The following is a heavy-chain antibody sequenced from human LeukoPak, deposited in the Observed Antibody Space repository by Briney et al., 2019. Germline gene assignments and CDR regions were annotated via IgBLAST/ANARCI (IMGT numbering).Heavy chain of an antibody. CDR3: ARGVCGSIAAA. Sequence: SETLSLTCTVSGGSISSYYWSWIRQPPGKGLEWIAYIHYSGSTSYNPPPKSRVTISLDTSKDQFSLKLSSVTAADTAVYYCARGVCGSIAAAWRQGTLVTVSS. J-gene: IGHJ4*02. CDR1: GGSISSYY. D-gene: IGHD6-13*01. V-gene: IGHV4-59*01. CDR2: IHYSGST.